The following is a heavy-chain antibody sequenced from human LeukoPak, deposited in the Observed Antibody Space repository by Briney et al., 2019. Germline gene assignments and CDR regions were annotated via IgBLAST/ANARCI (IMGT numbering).Heavy chain of an antibody. Sequence: PGGSLRLSCAVSGFTFDDYAMHWVRQVPGKGLEWVSGINWNSDSIGYADSVKGRFTISRDNSKNTLYLQMNSLRAEDTAVYYCAKPRDGYNSFDNWGQGTLVTVSS. V-gene: IGHV3-9*01. CDR2: INWNSDSI. J-gene: IGHJ4*02. CDR3: AKPRDGYNSFDN. D-gene: IGHD5-24*01. CDR1: GFTFDDYA.